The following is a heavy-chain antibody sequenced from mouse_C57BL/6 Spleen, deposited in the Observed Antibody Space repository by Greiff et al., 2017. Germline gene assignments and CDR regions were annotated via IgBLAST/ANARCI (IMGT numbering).Heavy chain of an antibody. CDR1: GFTFSDYG. CDR2: ISSGSSTI. Sequence: DVQLVESGGGLVKPGGSLKLSCAASGFTFSDYGMHWVRQAPEKGLEWVAYISSGSSTIYYADTVKGRFTISRDNAKNTLFLQMTSLRSEDTAMYYCAGESNYEDYFDYWGQGTTLTVSS. CDR3: AGESNYEDYFDY. D-gene: IGHD2-5*01. V-gene: IGHV5-17*01. J-gene: IGHJ2*01.